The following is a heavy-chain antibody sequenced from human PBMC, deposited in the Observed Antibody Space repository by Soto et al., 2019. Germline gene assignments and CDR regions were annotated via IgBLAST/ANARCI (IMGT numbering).Heavy chain of an antibody. CDR1: GYTFTSYY. CDR2: INPSGGST. D-gene: IGHD6-13*01. V-gene: IGHV1-46*01. CDR3: ARDDIAAADTYYYYYGMDV. J-gene: IGHJ6*02. Sequence: ASVKVSCKASGYTFTSYYMHWVRQAPGQGLEWMGIINPSGGSTSYAQKFQGRATMTRDTSTSTVYMELSSLRSEDTAVYYCARDDIAAADTYYYYYGMDVWGQGTTVTVSS.